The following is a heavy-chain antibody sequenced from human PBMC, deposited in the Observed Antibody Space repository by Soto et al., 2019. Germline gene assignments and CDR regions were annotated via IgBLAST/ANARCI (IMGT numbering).Heavy chain of an antibody. CDR1: GFSLETSGMG. Sequence: QITLKESGPTLVKPTQTLTLTCAFSGFSLETSGMGMSWIRQPPGKALEWLALIYWDDDKRYSPSLKNRPTITKHTPKHQVALTFTNVDPVDTATYYCAHSLYHYDHSGHYPSWYFDLWGRGTLVTACS. V-gene: IGHV2-5*02. CDR3: AHSLYHYDHSGHYPSWYFDL. CDR2: IYWDDDK. J-gene: IGHJ2*01. D-gene: IGHD3-22*01.